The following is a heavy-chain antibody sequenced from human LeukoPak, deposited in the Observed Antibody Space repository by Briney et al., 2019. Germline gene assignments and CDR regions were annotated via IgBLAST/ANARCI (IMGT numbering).Heavy chain of an antibody. CDR1: GYTFTGHA. V-gene: IGHV7-4-1*02. CDR2: INTKTGNP. J-gene: IGHJ4*02. CDR3: AKGGWVAVTGMDS. D-gene: IGHD6-19*01. Sequence: ASVKVSCKASGYTFTGHAMNWMRQAPGQGPEWMGYINTKTGNPTYAQGFTGRFLQISSLKPEDTGVYYCAKGGWVAVTGMDSWGQGTLVTVSS.